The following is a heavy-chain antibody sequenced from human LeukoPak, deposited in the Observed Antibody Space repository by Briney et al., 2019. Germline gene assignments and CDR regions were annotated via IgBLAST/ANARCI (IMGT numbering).Heavy chain of an antibody. Sequence: PGGSLRLSCAASGFTFSSYSMNWVRQAPGKGLEYVSAISSNGGSTYYANSVKGRFTISRDNSKNTLYLQMGSLRAEDMAVYYCARDSITVAVGAFDIWGQGTMVIVSS. CDR2: ISSNGGST. V-gene: IGHV3-64*01. CDR3: ARDSITVAVGAFDI. CDR1: GFTFSSYS. D-gene: IGHD2-2*01. J-gene: IGHJ3*02.